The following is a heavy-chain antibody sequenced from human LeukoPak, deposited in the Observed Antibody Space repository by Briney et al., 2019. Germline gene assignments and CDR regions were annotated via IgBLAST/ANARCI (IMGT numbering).Heavy chain of an antibody. Sequence: SETLSLTCTVSGGSISSSSYYWGWIRQPPGKGLEWIGSIYYSGSTYYNPSLKSRVTISVDTSKNQFSLKLSSVTAADTAVYYCARGNIAVAGTDYRGQGTLVTVSS. D-gene: IGHD6-19*01. V-gene: IGHV4-39*01. J-gene: IGHJ4*02. CDR3: ARGNIAVAGTDY. CDR1: GGSISSSSYY. CDR2: IYYSGST.